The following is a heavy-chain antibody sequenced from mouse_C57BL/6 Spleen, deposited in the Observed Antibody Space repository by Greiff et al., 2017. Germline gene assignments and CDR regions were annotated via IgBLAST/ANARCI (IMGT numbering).Heavy chain of an antibody. D-gene: IGHD2-3*01. CDR1: GYTFTSYW. CDR2: IDPSDSYT. CDR3: ARTADGSYYAMDY. V-gene: IGHV1-69*01. J-gene: IGHJ4*01. Sequence: QVQLQQPGAELVMPGASVKLSCKASGYTFTSYWMHWVKQRPGQGLEWIGEIDPSDSYTNYNQKFKGKSTLTVDKSSSTAYMQLSSLTSEDSAVDYCARTADGSYYAMDYWGQGTSVTVSS.